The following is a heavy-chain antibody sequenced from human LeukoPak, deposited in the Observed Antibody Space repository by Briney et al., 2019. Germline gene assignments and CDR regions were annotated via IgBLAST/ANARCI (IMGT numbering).Heavy chain of an antibody. V-gene: IGHV4-30-4*01. J-gene: IGHJ5*02. Sequence: SETLSLTCTVSGGSINSGDYYWSWIRQPPGKGLEWIGYIYYSGSTSYNPSFKSRVTISGDTSKNQFSLKLSSVTAADTAVYYCAREVYSSGWYGRGVFDPWGQGTLVTVSS. D-gene: IGHD6-19*01. CDR1: GGSINSGDYY. CDR2: IYYSGST. CDR3: AREVYSSGWYGRGVFDP.